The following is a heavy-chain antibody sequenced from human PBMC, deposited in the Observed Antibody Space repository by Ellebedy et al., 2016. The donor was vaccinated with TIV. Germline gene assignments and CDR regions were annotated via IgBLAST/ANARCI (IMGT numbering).Heavy chain of an antibody. CDR2: IGTYNGNT. CDR1: GYAFTSYD. CDR3: ARGLWFGELDV. J-gene: IGHJ6*02. Sequence: AASVKVSCKASGYAFTSYDINWVRPAPGQGLEWMGWIGTYNGNTNYAQKFQGRVTMTTDTSTSTVYMDLRSLRSDDTAVYYCARGLWFGELDVWGQGTTVTVSS. D-gene: IGHD3-10*01. V-gene: IGHV1-18*01.